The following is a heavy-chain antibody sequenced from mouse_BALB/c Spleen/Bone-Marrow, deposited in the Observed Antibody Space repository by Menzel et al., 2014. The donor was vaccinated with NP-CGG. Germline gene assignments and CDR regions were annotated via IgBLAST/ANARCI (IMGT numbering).Heavy chain of an antibody. V-gene: IGHV14-3*02. CDR1: GFNIKDTY. CDR2: IDPANGNT. Sequence: EVKLLESGAELVKPGASVKLSCTASGFNIKDTYMHWVKQRPEQGLEWIGRIDPANGNTKYDPKFQGKATITADTSSNTAYLQLSSLTSEDTAVYYCARYGNGLMDYWGQGTSVTVSS. D-gene: IGHD2-1*01. J-gene: IGHJ4*01. CDR3: ARYGNGLMDY.